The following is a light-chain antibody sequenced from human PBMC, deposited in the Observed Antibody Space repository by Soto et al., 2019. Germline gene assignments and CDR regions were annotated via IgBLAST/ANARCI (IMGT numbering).Light chain of an antibody. J-gene: IGKJ1*01. CDR2: DTS. CDR1: QSVSSN. V-gene: IGKV3-11*01. Sequence: IVMTQSPATLSVSPWERATLSCRASQSVSSNLAWYQQKPGQAPRLLIYDTSNRATGIPARFSGSGSGTDFTLTISSLEPEDFAVYYCHQRKSWPRTFGQGTKVDIK. CDR3: HQRKSWPRT.